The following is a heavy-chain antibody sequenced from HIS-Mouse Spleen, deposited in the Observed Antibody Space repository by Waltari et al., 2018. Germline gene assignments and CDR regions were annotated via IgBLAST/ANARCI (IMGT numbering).Heavy chain of an antibody. CDR3: ARGYCTNGVCYDY. CDR1: GASVASNSAA. V-gene: IGHV6-1*01. D-gene: IGHD2-8*01. Sequence: QVQLQQSGPGQVKHSQTLPLTCAIPGASVASNSAAWNWSRPSPSRGLEWLGRTYYRSKWYNDYAVSVKSRITINPDTSKNQFSLQLNSVTPEDTAVYYCARGYCTNGVCYDYWGQGTLVTVSS. CDR2: TYYRSKWYN. J-gene: IGHJ4*02.